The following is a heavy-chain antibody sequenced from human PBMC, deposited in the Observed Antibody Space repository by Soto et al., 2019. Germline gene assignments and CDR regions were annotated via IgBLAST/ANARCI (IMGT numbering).Heavy chain of an antibody. CDR3: ARVVLDAFDI. V-gene: IGHV3-21*01. J-gene: IGHJ3*02. CDR1: GFTFSSYS. Sequence: EVQLVESGGGLVKPGGSLRLSCAASGFTFSSYSMNWVRQAPGKGLEWVSSISSSSSYIYYADSVKGRFTISRDNAKNSLYLQMNILRAEDTAVYYCARVVLDAFDIWGQGTMVTVSS. CDR2: ISSSSSYI.